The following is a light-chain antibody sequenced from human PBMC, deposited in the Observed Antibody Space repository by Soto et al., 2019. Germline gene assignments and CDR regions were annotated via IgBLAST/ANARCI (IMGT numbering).Light chain of an antibody. J-gene: IGKJ1*01. CDR3: QQYNNWSPRT. V-gene: IGKV3-15*01. CDR2: GAS. Sequence: EIVMTQSPATLSVSPGERATLSCRASQSVSSNLAWYQQKPGQAPRLLIYGASTRATGIPARFSGSGSGTEFTLTISSLQSEDFAVYCCQQYNNWSPRTFGQGTKVEIK. CDR1: QSVSSN.